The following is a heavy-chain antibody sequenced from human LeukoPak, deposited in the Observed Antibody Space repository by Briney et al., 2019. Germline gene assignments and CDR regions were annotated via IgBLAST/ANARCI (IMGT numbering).Heavy chain of an antibody. D-gene: IGHD3-16*01. CDR2: ICYSGST. V-gene: IGHV4-30-4*01. J-gene: IGHJ5*02. Sequence: SETLSLTCSVSGGSISSGDYYWSWIRQPPGKGLEWLGYICYSGSTYYNPSLKSRISISVDTSKNQFSLRLNSVTAADTAVYYCARVHGAWGQGTLVTVSS. CDR3: ARVHGA. CDR1: GGSISSGDYY.